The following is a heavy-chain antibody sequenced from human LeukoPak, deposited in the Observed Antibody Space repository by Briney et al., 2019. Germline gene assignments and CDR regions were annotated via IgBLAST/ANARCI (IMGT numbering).Heavy chain of an antibody. V-gene: IGHV3-23*01. D-gene: IGHD6-19*01. CDR3: ARVADDYFDY. CDR2: ISGSGGST. J-gene: IGHJ4*02. CDR1: GFTFSSYA. Sequence: GGSLRLSCAASGFTFSSYAMSWVRQAPGKGLEWVSAISGSGGSTYYADSVKGRFTISRDNAKNSLYLQMNSLRAEDTAVYYCARVADDYFDYWGQGTLVTVSS.